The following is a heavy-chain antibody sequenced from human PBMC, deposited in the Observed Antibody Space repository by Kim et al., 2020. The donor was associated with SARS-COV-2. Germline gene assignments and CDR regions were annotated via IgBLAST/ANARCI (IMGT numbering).Heavy chain of an antibody. CDR3: SRRGGASVVRGVVGWLDP. J-gene: IGHJ5*02. CDR1: GYRFTTSW. Sequence: GESLKISCKGSGYRFTTSWIAWVRQMPGKGLEWLGIIYPGDSYKKYSPSFQGQVTMSVDKSSTTAYLQWSSLKASDTATYYCSRRGGASVVRGVVGWLDPWGQGTLVTVAS. D-gene: IGHD3-10*01. CDR2: IYPGDSYK. V-gene: IGHV5-51*06.